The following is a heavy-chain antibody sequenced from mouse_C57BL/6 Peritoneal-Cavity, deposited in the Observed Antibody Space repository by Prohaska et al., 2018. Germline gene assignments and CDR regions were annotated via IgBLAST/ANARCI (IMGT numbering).Heavy chain of an antibody. CDR3: ARGGFLDAMDY. CDR1: GIDFSRYW. V-gene: IGHV4-1*01. CDR2: INPDSSTI. Sequence: EVKLLQSGGGLVQPGGSLKLSCAASGIDFSRYWMSWVRRAPGKGLEWIGEINPDSSTINYAPSLKDKFIISRDNDKNTLYLQMSKVISEDTDLYYGARGGFLDAMDYWGQGTSVTVSS. J-gene: IGHJ4*01.